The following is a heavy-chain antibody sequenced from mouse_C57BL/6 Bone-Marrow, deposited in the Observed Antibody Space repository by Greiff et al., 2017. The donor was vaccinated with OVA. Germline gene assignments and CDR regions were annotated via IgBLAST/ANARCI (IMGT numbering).Heavy chain of an antibody. Sequence: VQLQQSGAELARPGASVKLSCKASGYTFTSYGISWVKQRPGQGLEWIGEIYPRSGNTYYNEKFKGKATLTADKSSSTAYMELRSLTSEDSAVYFCASYYYDWYFDVWGTGTTVTVSS. D-gene: IGHD2-4*01. V-gene: IGHV1-81*01. CDR1: GYTFTSYG. J-gene: IGHJ1*03. CDR3: ASYYYDWYFDV. CDR2: IYPRSGNT.